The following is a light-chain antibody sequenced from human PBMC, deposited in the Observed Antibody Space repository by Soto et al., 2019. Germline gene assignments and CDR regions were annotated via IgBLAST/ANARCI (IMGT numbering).Light chain of an antibody. J-gene: IGKJ5*01. CDR3: QQYGTSPRT. V-gene: IGKV3-20*01. Sequence: IVLSQSPGTLSLSPGERATLSCRAGQSVSSNYLAWYQQKPGQAPRLLIYAASSRATGIPDRFSGSGSGTDFTLTISRLEPEDFAVYICQQYGTSPRTFGQGTRLEI. CDR2: AAS. CDR1: QSVSSNY.